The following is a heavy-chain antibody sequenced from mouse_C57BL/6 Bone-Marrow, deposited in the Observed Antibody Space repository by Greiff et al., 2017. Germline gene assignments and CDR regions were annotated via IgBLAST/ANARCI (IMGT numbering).Heavy chain of an antibody. CDR1: GYAFTNYL. D-gene: IGHD4-1*01. Sequence: VQLQQSGAELVRPGTSVKVSCKASGYAFTNYLIEWVKQRPGQGLEWIGVINPGSGGTNYNEKFKGKATLTADKSSSTAYLQLSSLTSEASAVYFCARERLLGPFDYWGQGTTLTVSS. V-gene: IGHV1-54*01. CDR3: ARERLLGPFDY. CDR2: INPGSGGT. J-gene: IGHJ2*01.